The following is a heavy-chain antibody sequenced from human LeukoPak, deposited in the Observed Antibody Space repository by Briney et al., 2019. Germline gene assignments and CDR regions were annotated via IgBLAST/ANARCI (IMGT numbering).Heavy chain of an antibody. J-gene: IGHJ5*02. D-gene: IGHD4-17*01. V-gene: IGHV4-59*01. CDR3: AKRSGVTTASFGWFDP. CDR1: GGSISSYY. Sequence: SETLSLTCTVSGGSISSYYWSWIRQPPGKGLEWIGYIYYSGNTNYNPSLKSRVTISVDTSKNQFSLKLSSVTAADTAVYYCAKRSGVTTASFGWFDPWGQGTLVTVSS. CDR2: IYYSGNT.